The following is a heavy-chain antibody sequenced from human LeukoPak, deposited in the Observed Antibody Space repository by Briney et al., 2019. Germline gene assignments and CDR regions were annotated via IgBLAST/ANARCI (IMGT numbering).Heavy chain of an antibody. CDR2: LSGTGTHP. CDR3: AASAYYVAAADAY. D-gene: IGHD3-22*01. Sequence: GSSLRLSCAASGFIFSSYARSWVRHAPSKGLLWFYDLSGTGTHPYYADSVKGRFTISRDYSSNTLYLQMNSLRAEDTALYYCAASAYYVAAADAYWGQGTLVTVSS. CDR1: GFIFSSYA. V-gene: IGHV3-23*01. J-gene: IGHJ4*02.